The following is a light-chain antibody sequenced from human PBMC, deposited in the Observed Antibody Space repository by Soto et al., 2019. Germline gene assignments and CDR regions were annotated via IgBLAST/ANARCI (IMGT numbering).Light chain of an antibody. CDR2: GAS. CDR1: QSVSSN. CDR3: QQYGSSPT. Sequence: EMVLTQSPGTLSLSPGERATLSCRASQSVSSNLAWYQQKPGQAPRLLIYGASTRATGIPARFSGSGSGTDFILTISRLEAEDSAVYYCQQYGSSPTFGGGTKVDIK. V-gene: IGKV3-20*01. J-gene: IGKJ4*01.